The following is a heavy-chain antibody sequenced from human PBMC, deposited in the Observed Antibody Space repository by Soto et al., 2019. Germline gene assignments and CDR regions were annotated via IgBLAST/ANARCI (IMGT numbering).Heavy chain of an antibody. CDR3: ATVRGGRYSYGSHYYYYYGVDV. Sequence: ASVKVSCKVSGYTLTELSMHWVRQAPGKGLEWMGGFDPEDGETIYAQKFQGRVTMTEDTSTDTAYMELSSLRSEDTAVYYCATVRGGRYSYGSHYYYYYGVDVWGQGTTVTVSS. V-gene: IGHV1-24*01. CDR1: GYTLTELS. D-gene: IGHD5-18*01. CDR2: FDPEDGET. J-gene: IGHJ6*02.